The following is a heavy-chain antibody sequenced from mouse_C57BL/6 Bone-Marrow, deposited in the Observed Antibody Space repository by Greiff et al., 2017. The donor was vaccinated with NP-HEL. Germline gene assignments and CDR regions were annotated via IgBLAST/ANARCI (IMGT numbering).Heavy chain of an antibody. CDR1: GFTFSSYA. V-gene: IGHV5-4*01. CDR3: AREDYGSSYWYFDV. Sequence: EVKLVESGGGLVKPGGSLKLSCAASGFTFSSYAMSWVRQTPEKRLEWVATISDGGSYTSYPDNVKGRFTISRDNAKNNLYLQMSHLKSEDTAMYYCAREDYGSSYWYFDVWGTGTTVTVSS. D-gene: IGHD1-1*01. J-gene: IGHJ1*03. CDR2: ISDGGSYT.